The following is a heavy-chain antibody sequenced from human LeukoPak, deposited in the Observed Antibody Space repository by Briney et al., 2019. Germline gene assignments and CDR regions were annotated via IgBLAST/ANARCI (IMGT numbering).Heavy chain of an antibody. CDR3: ARHYDFWSGYSFDY. D-gene: IGHD3-3*01. V-gene: IGHV4-39*01. CDR1: GGSISSSSYY. CDR2: IYYSGST. Sequence: SSETLSLTCTVSGGSISSSSYYWGWIRQPPGKGLEWIGSIYYSGSTYYNPSLKSRVTISVDTSKNQFSLKLSSVTAADTAVYYCARHYDFWSGYSFDYWGQGTLVTVSS. J-gene: IGHJ4*02.